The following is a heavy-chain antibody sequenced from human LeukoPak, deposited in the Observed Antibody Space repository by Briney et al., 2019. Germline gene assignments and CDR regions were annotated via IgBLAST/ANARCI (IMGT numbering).Heavy chain of an antibody. CDR3: ARESKGYCGGDCFDAFDI. Sequence: GGSLRLSCAASGFTFSSYAMHWVRQAPGKGLEWVAVISYDGSNKYYADPVKGRFTISRDNSKNTLYLQMNSLRAEDTAVYYCARESKGYCGGDCFDAFDIWGQGTMVTVSS. D-gene: IGHD2-21*02. CDR2: ISYDGSNK. CDR1: GFTFSSYA. V-gene: IGHV3-30-3*01. J-gene: IGHJ3*02.